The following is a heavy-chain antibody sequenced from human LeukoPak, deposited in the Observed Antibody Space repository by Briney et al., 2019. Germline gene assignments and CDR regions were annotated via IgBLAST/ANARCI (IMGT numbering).Heavy chain of an antibody. CDR3: ARELTGGYAFDI. V-gene: IGHV1-8*03. J-gene: IGHJ3*02. CDR2: MNPNSGNT. D-gene: IGHD7-27*01. CDR1: GYTFTSYD. Sequence: ASVKVSCKASGYTFTSYDINWVRQATGQGLEWMGWMNPNSGNTGYAQKFQGRVTFTRNTSISTAYMELSSLKSEDTAVYYCARELTGGYAFDIWGRGTMVTVSS.